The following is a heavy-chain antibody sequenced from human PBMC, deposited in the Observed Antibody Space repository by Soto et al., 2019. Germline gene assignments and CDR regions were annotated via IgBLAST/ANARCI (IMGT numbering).Heavy chain of an antibody. V-gene: IGHV1-8*01. CDR1: GYTFTSYD. J-gene: IGHJ4*02. Sequence: QVQLVQSGAEVKKPGASVKVSCKASGYTFTSYDINWVRQATGQGLEWMGWMNPNSGNTGYAQKFQGRVTMTRNTSISTAYMKLSSLRSEDTDVYYCARGEGYDYVWGSYRTDFDYWGQGTLVTVSS. CDR2: MNPNSGNT. D-gene: IGHD3-16*02. CDR3: ARGEGYDYVWGSYRTDFDY.